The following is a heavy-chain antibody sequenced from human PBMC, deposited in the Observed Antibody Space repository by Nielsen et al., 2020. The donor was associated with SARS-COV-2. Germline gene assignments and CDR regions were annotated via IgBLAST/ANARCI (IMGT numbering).Heavy chain of an antibody. D-gene: IGHD1-26*01. V-gene: IGHV5-10-1*01. Sequence: GGSLRLSCKGSGNSFTSYWITWVRQMSGKGLEWMGRIDPSDSYTNYSPSFQGHVTISADKSISTAYLRWSSLKASDTAMYYCARQAGAGLGSVNWFDPWGQGTLITVSS. CDR3: ARQAGAGLGSVNWFDP. J-gene: IGHJ5*02. CDR2: IDPSDSYT. CDR1: GNSFTSYW.